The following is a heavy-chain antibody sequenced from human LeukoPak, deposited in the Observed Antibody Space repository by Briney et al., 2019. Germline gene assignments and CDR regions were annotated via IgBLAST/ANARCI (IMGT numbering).Heavy chain of an antibody. CDR2: ISAYDGNT. CDR3: TRDAYGSGKGYFDY. V-gene: IGHV1-18*01. CDR1: GYAFISYG. Sequence: ASVKVSCKASGYAFISYGFSWVRQAPGQGLEWMGWISAYDGNTKSIDKLQGRVTLTKDTSTNTAYLELRGLRSDDTAVYYCTRDAYGSGKGYFDYWGQGTLVTVSS. D-gene: IGHD3-10*01. J-gene: IGHJ4*02.